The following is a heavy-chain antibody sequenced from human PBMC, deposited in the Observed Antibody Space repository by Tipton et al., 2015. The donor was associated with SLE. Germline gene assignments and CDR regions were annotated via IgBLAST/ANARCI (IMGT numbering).Heavy chain of an antibody. CDR2: IFSGGNT. J-gene: IGHJ6*02. Sequence: SGFTFSSHAMSWVRQAPGKGLEWVSVIFSGGNTYYADSVKGRFTISRDNSKNTLYMQMISLRADDTAVYYCANDGYYYYGMDVWGQGTTVTVSS. D-gene: IGHD3-3*01. V-gene: IGHV3-23*03. CDR1: GFTFSSHA. CDR3: ANDGYYYYGMDV.